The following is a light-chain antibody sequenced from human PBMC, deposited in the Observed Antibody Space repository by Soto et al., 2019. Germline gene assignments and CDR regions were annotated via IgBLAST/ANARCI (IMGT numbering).Light chain of an antibody. V-gene: IGKV3-11*01. J-gene: IGKJ5*01. CDR1: QNVSRSY. CDR3: QQRSNWPPIT. CDR2: DAS. Sequence: QNVSRSYLAWYQQKPGQAPRLLIYDASNRATGIPARFSGSGSGTDFTLTISSLEPEDFAVYYCQQRSNWPPITFGQGTRLEIK.